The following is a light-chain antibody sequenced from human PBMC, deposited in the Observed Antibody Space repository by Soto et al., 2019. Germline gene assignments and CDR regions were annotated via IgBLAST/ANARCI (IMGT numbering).Light chain of an antibody. J-gene: IGKJ3*01. CDR1: QDIRNS. CDR3: QKYSSVPV. Sequence: DIQMTQSQTSLSASVGDRVTITCRARQDIRNSVAWYQQKPGKAPMLMISATSTLQSGFPSRFIGSGSGTEFTLTVHSLKAKEVATDACQKYSSVPVFGPGTKVEIK. CDR2: ATS. V-gene: IGKV1-27*01.